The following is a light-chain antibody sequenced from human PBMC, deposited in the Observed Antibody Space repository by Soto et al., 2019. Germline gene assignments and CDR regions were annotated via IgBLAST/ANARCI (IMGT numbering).Light chain of an antibody. Sequence: DIVMSQSPDSLAVSLGERATIHCKSSKSVLSSSNNLNYLAWYQHKPGQPPNLRIYGASTRESGVPDRVSCGGYATDIPHTNISLQAEDVAVVYCQQYYSTPRVSCGPGPIVHI. CDR3: QQYYSTPRVS. J-gene: IGKJ3*01. CDR1: KSVLSSSNNLNY. CDR2: GAS. V-gene: IGKV4-1*01.